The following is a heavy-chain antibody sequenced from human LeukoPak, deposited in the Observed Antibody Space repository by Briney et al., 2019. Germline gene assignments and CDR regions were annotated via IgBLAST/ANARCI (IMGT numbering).Heavy chain of an antibody. D-gene: IGHD3-16*02. CDR3: AKVYDYVWGSYRPLSLDI. CDR1: GFTFSNYG. J-gene: IGHJ3*02. CDR2: ISGSGGST. Sequence: PGGSLRLSCAASGFTFSNYGMSWVRQAPGKGLEWVSAISGSGGSTYYADSVKGRFTISRDNSKNTLYLQMNSLRAEDTAVYYCAKVYDYVWGSYRPLSLDIWGQGTMVTVSS. V-gene: IGHV3-23*01.